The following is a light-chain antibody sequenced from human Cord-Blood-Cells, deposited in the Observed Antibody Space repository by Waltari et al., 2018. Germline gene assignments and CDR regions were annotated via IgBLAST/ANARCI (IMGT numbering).Light chain of an antibody. J-gene: IGKJ3*01. Sequence: EIVMTQSPATLSVSPGERATLSCRASQSVSSNLAWYQQKPGQAPRLLIYGASTRATGIPARFSGSGSGTEFTLTISSLQSGDFAVYYCQQYNNWPIFTFGPGTKVDIK. CDR3: QQYNNWPIFT. CDR1: QSVSSN. CDR2: GAS. V-gene: IGKV3-15*01.